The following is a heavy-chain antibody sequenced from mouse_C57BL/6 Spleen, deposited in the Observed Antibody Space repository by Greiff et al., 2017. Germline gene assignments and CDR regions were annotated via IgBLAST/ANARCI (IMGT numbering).Heavy chain of an antibody. D-gene: IGHD2-4*01. CDR2: IYPGDGDT. V-gene: IGHV1-80*01. J-gene: IGHJ4*01. CDR3: AREAYDYDPMDY. Sequence: VKLMESGAELVKPGASVKISCKASGYAFSSYWMNWVKQRPGKGLEWIGQIYPGDGDTNYNGKFKGKATLTADKSSSTAYMQISSLTSEDSAVYFCAREAYDYDPMDYWGQGTSVTVSS. CDR1: GYAFSSYW.